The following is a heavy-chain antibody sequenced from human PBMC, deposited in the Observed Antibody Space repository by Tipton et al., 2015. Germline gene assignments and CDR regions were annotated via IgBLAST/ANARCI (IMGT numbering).Heavy chain of an antibody. V-gene: IGHV3-23*01. CDR1: GFIFSDYA. J-gene: IGHJ6*02. D-gene: IGHD2-21*01. Sequence: GSLRLSCAASGFIFSDYAIHWVRQAPGKGLEWVSAISGGGAGTYYADSVKGRFTISRDNSKNTLYLQMNSLRAEDTAVYRCAKTHRGWGGEHYYGMDVWGQGTTVTVSS. CDR2: ISGGGAGT. CDR3: AKTHRGWGGEHYYGMDV.